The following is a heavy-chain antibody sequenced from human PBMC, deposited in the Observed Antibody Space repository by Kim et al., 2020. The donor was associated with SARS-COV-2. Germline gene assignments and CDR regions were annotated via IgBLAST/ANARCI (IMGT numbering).Heavy chain of an antibody. D-gene: IGHD2-15*01. CDR3: ARWWWLHRPFIDY. V-gene: IGHV4-39*01. CDR1: GGSISSSSYY. J-gene: IGHJ4*02. Sequence: SETLSLTCTVSGGSISSSSYYWGWIRQPPGKGLEWIGSIYYSGSTYYNPSLKSRVTISVDTSKNQFSLKLSSVTAADTAVYYCARWWWLHRPFIDYWGQGTLVTVSS. CDR2: IYYSGST.